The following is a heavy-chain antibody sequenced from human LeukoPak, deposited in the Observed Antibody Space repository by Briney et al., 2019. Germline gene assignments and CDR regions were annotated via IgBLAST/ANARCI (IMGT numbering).Heavy chain of an antibody. Sequence: GGSLRLSCAASGFTFDDYAMHWVRQAPGKGLEWVSGISWNSGSTCYADSVKGRFTISRDNSKNTLYLQMNSLRAEDMAVYYCAKGWSSSGWYHFDYWGQGTLVTVSS. V-gene: IGHV3-9*03. CDR3: AKGWSSSGWYHFDY. J-gene: IGHJ4*02. CDR1: GFTFDDYA. CDR2: ISWNSGST. D-gene: IGHD6-19*01.